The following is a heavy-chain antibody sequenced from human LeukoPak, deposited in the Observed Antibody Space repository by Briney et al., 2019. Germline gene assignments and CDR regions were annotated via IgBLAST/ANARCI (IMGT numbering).Heavy chain of an antibody. CDR3: ARDGGWPHAFDI. CDR2: ISSSSSYI. V-gene: IGHV3-21*01. J-gene: IGHJ3*02. D-gene: IGHD2-15*01. CDR1: GFTFSNYN. Sequence: RPGGSLRLSCAASGFTFSNYNINWVRQAPGKGLEWVSSISSSSSYIYYADSVKGRFTISRDNAKNSLYLQMNSLRAEDTAVYYCARDGGWPHAFDIWGQGTMVTVSS.